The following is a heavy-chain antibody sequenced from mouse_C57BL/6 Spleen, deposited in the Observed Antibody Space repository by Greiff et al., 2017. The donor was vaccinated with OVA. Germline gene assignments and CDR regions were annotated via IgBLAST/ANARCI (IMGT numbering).Heavy chain of an antibody. J-gene: IGHJ4*01. CDR3: APDGYHYAMDD. CDR1: GYTFTSYW. V-gene: IGHV1-64*01. Sequence: QVQLQQPGAELVKPGASVKLSCKASGYTFTSYWMHWVKQRPGQGLEWIGMIHPNSGSTNYNEKFKSKATLTVDKSSSTAYMQLSSLTSEDSAVYYGAPDGYHYAMDDWGQGTSVTVSS. CDR2: IHPNSGST. D-gene: IGHD2-3*01.